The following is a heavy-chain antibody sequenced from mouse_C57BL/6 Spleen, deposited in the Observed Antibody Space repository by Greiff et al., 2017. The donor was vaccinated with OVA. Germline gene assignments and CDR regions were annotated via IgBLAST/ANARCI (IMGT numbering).Heavy chain of an antibody. CDR1: GYTFTDYE. CDR3: TREGSAY. J-gene: IGHJ3*01. Sequence: QVHVKQSGAELVRPGASVTLSCKASGYTFTDYEMHWVKQTPVHGLEWIGAIDPETGGTAYNQKFKGKAILTADKSSSTAYMELRSLTSEDSAVYYCTREGSAYWGQGTLVTVSA. D-gene: IGHD3-3*01. CDR2: IDPETGGT. V-gene: IGHV1-15*01.